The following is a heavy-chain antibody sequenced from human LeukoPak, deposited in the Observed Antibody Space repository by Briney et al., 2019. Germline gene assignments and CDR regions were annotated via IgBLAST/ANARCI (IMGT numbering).Heavy chain of an antibody. CDR1: GYTFTSYA. D-gene: IGHD6-13*01. CDR2: IIPIFGTV. CDR3: ASPPVPQAAAITPGYFYYYMDV. J-gene: IGHJ6*03. Sequence: ASVKVSCKASGYTFTSYAMNWVRQAPGHGLEWMGGIIPIFGTVNYVQKFQGRVTITADKSSTTVYMELSSLRSEDTAVYYCASPPVPQAAAITPGYFYYYMDVWGKGTTVTVSS. V-gene: IGHV1-69*06.